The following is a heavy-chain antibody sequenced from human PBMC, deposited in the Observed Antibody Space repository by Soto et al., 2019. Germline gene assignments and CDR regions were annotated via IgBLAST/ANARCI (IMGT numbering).Heavy chain of an antibody. CDR3: ATLFPLSVSSGDSGYDSTFDY. CDR2: FDPEDGET. CDR1: GYTLTELS. V-gene: IGHV1-24*01. D-gene: IGHD5-12*01. J-gene: IGHJ4*02. Sequence: ASVKVSCKVSGYTLTELSMHWVRQAPGKGLEWMGGFDPEDGETIYAQKFQGRVTMTEDTSTDTAYMELSSLRSEDTAVYYCATLFPLSVSSGDSGYDSTFDYWGQGTLVTVSS.